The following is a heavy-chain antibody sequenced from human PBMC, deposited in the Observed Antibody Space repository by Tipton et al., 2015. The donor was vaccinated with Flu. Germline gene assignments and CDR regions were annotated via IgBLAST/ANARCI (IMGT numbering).Heavy chain of an antibody. D-gene: IGHD2-2*01. CDR3: ARDPSLGMPDSFDY. Sequence: TLSLTCTLSGDSINSDYYWGWIRQPPGKGLEWIGNIFHTGSTYHNPSLKGRVALSVDRSKNQFSLRLTSVTAADTAVYYCARDPSLGMPDSFDYWGQGILVTASS. CDR2: IFHTGST. CDR1: GDSINSDYY. J-gene: IGHJ4*02. V-gene: IGHV4-38-2*02.